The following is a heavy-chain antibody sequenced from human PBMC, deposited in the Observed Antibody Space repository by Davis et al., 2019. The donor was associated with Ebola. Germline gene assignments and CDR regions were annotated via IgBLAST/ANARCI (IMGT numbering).Heavy chain of an antibody. Sequence: PSETLSLTCAVSGGSISRSSHYWGWIRQPPGKGLEWIGSIYHSGSTYYNPSLKSRISISVDTSKNQFSLNLSSVTAADTAVYFCARQGGCTKGVCWPGGMDVWGQGTTVTVSS. D-gene: IGHD2-8*01. V-gene: IGHV4-39*01. CDR3: ARQGGCTKGVCWPGGMDV. J-gene: IGHJ6*02. CDR1: GGSISRSSHY. CDR2: IYHSGST.